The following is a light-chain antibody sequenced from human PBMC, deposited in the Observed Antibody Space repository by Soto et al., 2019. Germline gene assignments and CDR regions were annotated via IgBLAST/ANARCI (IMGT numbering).Light chain of an antibody. CDR3: AAWDDSLNAYVV. Sequence: QSVLTQPPSASGPPGQRVTISCSGSSSNIGSNTVNWYQHLPGTAPKLLIYSNDLRPSGVPDRFSGSKSGTSASLAISGLQSEDEADYYCAAWDDSLNAYVVFGGGTKLTVL. J-gene: IGLJ2*01. V-gene: IGLV1-44*01. CDR2: SND. CDR1: SSNIGSNT.